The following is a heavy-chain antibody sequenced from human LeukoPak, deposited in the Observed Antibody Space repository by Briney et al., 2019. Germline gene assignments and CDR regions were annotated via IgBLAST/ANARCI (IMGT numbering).Heavy chain of an antibody. CDR2: IYYSGST. CDR3: ARSDWESQEEAVDI. CDR1: GGSISSYY. D-gene: IGHD1-26*01. Sequence: PSETLSLTCTVSGGSISSYYWSWIRQPPGKGLEWVGYIYYSGSTDYNPSLKRRVTISVDTSKNQYSLKLSSVTAADTAVYYCARSDWESQEEAVDIWGQGTMVTVSS. V-gene: IGHV4-59*01. J-gene: IGHJ3*02.